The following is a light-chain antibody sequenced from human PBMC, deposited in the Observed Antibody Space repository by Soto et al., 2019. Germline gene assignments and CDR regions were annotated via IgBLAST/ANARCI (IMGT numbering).Light chain of an antibody. CDR1: SSNIGNRD. Sequence: QSVLTQPPSVSAAPGQKVTISCSGSSSNIGNRDVSWYQLLPGTAPKLLIYDNNKRPSGIPDRFSGSKSGTSATLGITGLQTGDEADYYCETWDSSLRARLFGGGTKVTVL. CDR2: DNN. V-gene: IGLV1-51*01. J-gene: IGLJ2*01. CDR3: ETWDSSLRARL.